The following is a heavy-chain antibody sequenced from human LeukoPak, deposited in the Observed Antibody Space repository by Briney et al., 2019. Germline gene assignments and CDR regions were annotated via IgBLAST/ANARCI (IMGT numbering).Heavy chain of an antibody. D-gene: IGHD2-15*01. CDR2: INVDSGDT. J-gene: IGHJ4*02. CDR1: GYTFHNFA. V-gene: IGHV1-3*01. Sequence: ASVKVSCKASGYTFHNFALHWVRQAPGQTLEWMGRINVDSGDTLYSQKFQGRVTISRDTSASTVYMEFNSLRSEDTAVYYCARVEVNCSGGSCYLDYWGQGTLVTVSS. CDR3: ARVEVNCSGGSCYLDY.